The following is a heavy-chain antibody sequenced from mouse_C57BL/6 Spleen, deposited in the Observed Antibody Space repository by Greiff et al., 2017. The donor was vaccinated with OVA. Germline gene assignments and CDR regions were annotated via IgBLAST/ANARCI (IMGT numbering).Heavy chain of an antibody. Sequence: EVQRVESGGGLVKPGGSLKLSCAASGFTFSSYAMSWVRPTPAQRLEWVATISDGGSYTYYPDNVKGRFTISRDNAKNNLYLQMSHLKSEDTAMYYCARDGNYYGSSYVRLAYWGQGTLVTVSA. CDR1: GFTFSSYA. V-gene: IGHV5-4*01. CDR2: ISDGGSYT. D-gene: IGHD1-1*01. J-gene: IGHJ3*01. CDR3: ARDGNYYGSSYVRLAY.